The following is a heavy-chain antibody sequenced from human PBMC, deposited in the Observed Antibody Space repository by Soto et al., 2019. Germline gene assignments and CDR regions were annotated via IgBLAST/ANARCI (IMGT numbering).Heavy chain of an antibody. CDR1: GFTFSSYG. CDR2: ISYDGSNK. V-gene: IGHV3-30*18. J-gene: IGHJ4*02. Sequence: HPGGSLRLSCAASGFTFSSYGMHWVRQAPGKGLEWVAVISYDGSNKYYADSVKGRFTISRDNSKNTLYLQMNSLRAEDTAVYYCAKVMATTYYFDYWGQGTLVTVSS. CDR3: AKVMATTYYFDY. D-gene: IGHD5-12*01.